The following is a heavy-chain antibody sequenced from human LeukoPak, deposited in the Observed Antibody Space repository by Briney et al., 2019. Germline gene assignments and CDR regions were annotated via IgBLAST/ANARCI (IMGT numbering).Heavy chain of an antibody. CDR1: GGSISSSSYY. Sequence: SETLSLTCTVSGGSISSSSYYWGWIRQPPGKGLEWIGSIYYSGSTNYNPSLKSRVTISVDTSKNQFSLKLSSVTAADTAVYYCARAGQSYGGNRPRVGPYYYYGMDVWGQGTTVTVSS. V-gene: IGHV4-39*07. CDR2: IYYSGST. J-gene: IGHJ6*02. CDR3: ARAGQSYGGNRPRVGPYYYYGMDV. D-gene: IGHD4-23*01.